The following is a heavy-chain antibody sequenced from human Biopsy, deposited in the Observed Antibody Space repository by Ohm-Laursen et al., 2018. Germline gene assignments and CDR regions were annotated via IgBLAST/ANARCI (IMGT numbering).Heavy chain of an antibody. J-gene: IGHJ6*02. CDR1: GFTFNVYS. Sequence: SLRLSCAASGFTFNVYSIVWVRQAPGKGLEWVSSITSRTSSTYYADSVKGRVTTSRDNANNSVSLQMNNLRVDDTAVYYCARWYGDLFYYYNGMDVRGQGTTVTVSS. CDR2: ITSRTSST. CDR3: ARWYGDLFYYYNGMDV. D-gene: IGHD3-10*01. V-gene: IGHV3-21*01.